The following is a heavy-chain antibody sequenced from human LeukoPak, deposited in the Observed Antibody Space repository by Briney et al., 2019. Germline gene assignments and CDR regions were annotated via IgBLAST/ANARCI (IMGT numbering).Heavy chain of an antibody. CDR2: VSGSGDST. V-gene: IGHV3-23*01. CDR3: AKVNTYYYDSSGYHFDY. CDR1: GFRFSSYA. J-gene: IGHJ4*02. D-gene: IGHD3-22*01. Sequence: PGGSLRLSCAASGFRFSSYAMSWVRQAPGKGLEWVSSVSGSGDSTYYADSVKGRFTISRDNSKNTLYLQMNSLRAEDTAVYYCAKVNTYYYDSSGYHFDYWGQGTLVTVSS.